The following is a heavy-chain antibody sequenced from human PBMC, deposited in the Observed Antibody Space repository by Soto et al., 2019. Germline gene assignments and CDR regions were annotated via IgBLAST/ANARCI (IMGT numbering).Heavy chain of an antibody. D-gene: IGHD3-16*01. Sequence: PWETLSLTCSVSGVPITRSRWSWIRHAVGKGLEWIGRISTRGSANYNPSLKSRVTMSVDTSKNQFSLKVKSVTAADTAVYYCASSAIMGFEIAGHFDHWGQGILVTVSP. CDR1: GVPITRSR. CDR2: ISTRGSA. J-gene: IGHJ4*02. V-gene: IGHV4-4*07. CDR3: ASSAIMGFEIAGHFDH.